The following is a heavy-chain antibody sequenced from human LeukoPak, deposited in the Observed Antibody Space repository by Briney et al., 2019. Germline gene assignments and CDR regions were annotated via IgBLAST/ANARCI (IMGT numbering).Heavy chain of an antibody. V-gene: IGHV3-30*02. CDR1: GFTFSSYG. CDR3: AKEKYDFWSGYYTLDY. J-gene: IGHJ4*02. D-gene: IGHD3-3*01. Sequence: GGSLRLSCAASGFTFSSYGMHWVRQAPGKGLEWVAFIRYDGSNKYYADSVKGRFTISRDNSKNTLYLQMNSLRAEDTAVYYCAKEKYDFWSGYYTLDYWGQGTLVTVSS. CDR2: IRYDGSNK.